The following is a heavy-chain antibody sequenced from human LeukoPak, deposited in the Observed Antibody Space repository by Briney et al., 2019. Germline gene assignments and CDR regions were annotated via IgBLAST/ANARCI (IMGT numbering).Heavy chain of an antibody. D-gene: IGHD6-13*01. V-gene: IGHV4-59*01. CDR1: GGSISNYY. CDR2: IYYSGST. Sequence: SETLSLTCTVSGGSISNYYWSWIRQPPGKGLEWIGYIYYSGSTNYNPSLKSRVTISVDTSKNQFSLRLSSVTAADTAVYYCARVTGYMTEDYFDYWGQGTLITVSS. CDR3: ARVTGYMTEDYFDY. J-gene: IGHJ4*02.